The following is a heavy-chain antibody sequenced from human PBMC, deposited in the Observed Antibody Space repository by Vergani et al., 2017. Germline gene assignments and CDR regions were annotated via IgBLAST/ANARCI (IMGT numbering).Heavy chain of an antibody. CDR1: GGSISSYY. J-gene: IGHJ6*02. CDR3: ARDRAVVIGGAPLYNYYGMDV. D-gene: IGHD4-23*01. CDR2: IYTSGST. V-gene: IGHV4-4*07. Sequence: QVQLQESGPGLVKPSETLSLTCTVSGGSISSYYWSWIRQPAGKGLEWIGRIYTSGSTNYNPSLKSRVTISVDTSKNQFSLKLSSVTAADTALYYCARDRAVVIGGAPLYNYYGMDVWGQ.